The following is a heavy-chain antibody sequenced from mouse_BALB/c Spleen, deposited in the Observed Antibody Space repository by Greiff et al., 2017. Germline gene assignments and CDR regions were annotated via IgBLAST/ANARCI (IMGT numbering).Heavy chain of an antibody. CDR1: GYTFTDYN. CDR2: INPNNGGT. V-gene: IGHV1-18*01. J-gene: IGHJ4*01. D-gene: IGHD2-3*01. Sequence: VQLQQSGPELVKPGASVKIPCKASGYTFTDYNMDWVKQSHGKSLEWIGDINPNNGGTIYNQKFKGKATLTVDKSSSTAYMELRSLTSEDTAVYYCARGGLGGYYGAMDYWGQGTSVTVSS. CDR3: ARGGLGGYYGAMDY.